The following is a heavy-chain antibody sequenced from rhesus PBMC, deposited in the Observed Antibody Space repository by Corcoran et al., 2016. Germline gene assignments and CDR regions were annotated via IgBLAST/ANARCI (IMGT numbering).Heavy chain of an antibody. Sequence: DVQLVESGGGLVKPGGSLRLSCVASGFTFSSYEMHWVRQAPGKGLEWVSVISESGGTIYYADSVKVRFTISRDNAKNALFLQINSLRAEDTAVYYCMYCSGGGNYGWGQGVLVTVSS. D-gene: IGHD2-39*02. J-gene: IGHJ4*01. V-gene: IGHV3-100*02. CDR1: GFTFSSYE. CDR3: MYCSGGGNYG. CDR2: ISESGGTI.